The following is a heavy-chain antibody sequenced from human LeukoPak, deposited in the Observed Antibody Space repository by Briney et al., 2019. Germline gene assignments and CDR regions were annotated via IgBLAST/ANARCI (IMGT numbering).Heavy chain of an antibody. Sequence: ASVKVSCKASGYTFTGYYMHWVRQAPGQGLEWMGWINPNSGGTNYAQKFQGRATMTRDTSISTAYMELSRLRSDDTAVYYCARDGGYCSGGSCYQYYYYYYYMDVWGKGTTVTISS. CDR1: GYTFTGYY. CDR3: ARDGGYCSGGSCYQYYYYYYYMDV. J-gene: IGHJ6*03. D-gene: IGHD2-15*01. CDR2: INPNSGGT. V-gene: IGHV1-2*02.